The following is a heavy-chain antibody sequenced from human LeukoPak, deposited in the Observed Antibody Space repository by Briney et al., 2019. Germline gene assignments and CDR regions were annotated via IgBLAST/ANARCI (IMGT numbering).Heavy chain of an antibody. D-gene: IGHD5/OR15-5a*01. V-gene: IGHV3-48*02. CDR1: GFTFSSYG. CDR3: TSPPSLVSN. J-gene: IGHJ4*02. CDR2: ISSSSSTV. Sequence: AGSLRLSCAASGFTFSSYGMNWVRQAPGKGLEWVSYISSSSSTVAYTDSVKGRFTISRDNDKNSLYLQMNSLRDEDTALYYCTSPPSLVSNWGQGTLVTVSS.